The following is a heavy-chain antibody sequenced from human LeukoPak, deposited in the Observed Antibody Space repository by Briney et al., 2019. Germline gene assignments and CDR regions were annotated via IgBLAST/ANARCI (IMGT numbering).Heavy chain of an antibody. CDR3: ARVVGSSSPTYFDY. V-gene: IGHV4-38-2*01. CDR2: IYHSGST. CDR1: GYSISSGYY. D-gene: IGHD6-13*01. J-gene: IGHJ4*02. Sequence: PSETLSLTCAVSGYSISSGYYWGWIRQPPGKGLEWIGSIYHSGSTYYNPSLKSRVTISVDTSKNQFSLKLSSVTAVDTAVYYCARVVGSSSPTYFDYWGQGTLVTVSS.